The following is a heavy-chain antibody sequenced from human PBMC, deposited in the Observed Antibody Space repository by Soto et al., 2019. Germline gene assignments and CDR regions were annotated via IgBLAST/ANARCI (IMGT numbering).Heavy chain of an antibody. J-gene: IGHJ5*02. D-gene: IGHD6-13*01. CDR2: IDWDEDK. V-gene: IGHV2-70*04. Sequence: SGPTLVNPTQTLTLTCTFSGFSLSTSGMRVSWIRQPPGKALEWLARIDWDEDKLYSTSLKTRLTINKENSKNKVVLTMTNMDPVDTATYYCSRSIVAAGNRWFDPWGQGTMVT. CDR1: GFSLSTSGMR. CDR3: SRSIVAAGNRWFDP.